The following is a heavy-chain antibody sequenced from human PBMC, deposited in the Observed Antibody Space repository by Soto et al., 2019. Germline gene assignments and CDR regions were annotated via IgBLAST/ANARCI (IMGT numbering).Heavy chain of an antibody. Sequence: SLRLSCTASGFTFGDYAMSWFRQAPGKGLEWVGFIRSKAYGGTTEYAASVKGRFTISRDDSKSIAYLQMNSLKTEDTAVYYCTRDADDCSGGSCYTRASYYYYYMDVCGKGTTVTVSS. CDR2: IRSKAYGGTT. CDR3: TRDADDCSGGSCYTRASYYYYYMDV. D-gene: IGHD2-15*01. V-gene: IGHV3-49*03. CDR1: GFTFGDYA. J-gene: IGHJ6*03.